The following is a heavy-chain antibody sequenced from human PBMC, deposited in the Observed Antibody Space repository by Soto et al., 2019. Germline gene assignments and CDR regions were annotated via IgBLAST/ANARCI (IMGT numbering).Heavy chain of an antibody. Sequence: SETLSLTCSVSGGSISSGYYYWSWIRQPPGKGLEWIGNIYYSGNTYYNPSLKSRLIISIDTSKNRFSLKVGSVTAADTAVYYCASSSLYGMDVCGQGTTVTVSS. J-gene: IGHJ6*02. CDR2: IYYSGNT. CDR3: ASSSLYGMDV. CDR1: GGSISSGYYY. V-gene: IGHV4-30-4*01.